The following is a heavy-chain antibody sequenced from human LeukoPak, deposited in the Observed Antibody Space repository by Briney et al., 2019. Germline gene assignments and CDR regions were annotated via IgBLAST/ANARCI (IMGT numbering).Heavy chain of an antibody. D-gene: IGHD6-13*01. V-gene: IGHV1-8*01. CDR2: MNPNSGNT. CDR3: ATRPSRSSIAAAGTGFDY. Sequence: ASVKVSRKASGYTFTSYDINWVRQATGQGLEWMGWMNPNSGNTGCAQKFQGRVTMTRNTSISTAYMELSSLRSEDTAVYYCATRPSRSSIAAAGTGFDYWGQGTLVTVSS. CDR1: GYTFTSYD. J-gene: IGHJ4*02.